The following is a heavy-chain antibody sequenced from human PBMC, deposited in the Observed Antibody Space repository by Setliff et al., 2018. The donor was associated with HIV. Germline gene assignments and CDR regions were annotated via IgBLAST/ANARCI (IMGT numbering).Heavy chain of an antibody. CDR3: ARDHVFGSRTGFDP. D-gene: IGHD3-10*01. CDR1: SGSISSSNW. V-gene: IGHV4-4*02. CDR2: IYHSGST. Sequence: PSETLSLTCAVSSGSISSSNWWSWVRQPPGKELEWIGEIYHSGSTNYNPSLKSRVTISVDKSKNQISLKMTSVTAADTAVYYCARDHVFGSRTGFDPWGPGILVTVSS. J-gene: IGHJ5*02.